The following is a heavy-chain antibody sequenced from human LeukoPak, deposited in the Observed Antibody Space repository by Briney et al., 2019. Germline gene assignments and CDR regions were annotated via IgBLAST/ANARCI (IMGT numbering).Heavy chain of an antibody. J-gene: IGHJ3*02. CDR3: AKSPAVDAAFDI. V-gene: IGHV3-23*01. Sequence: GGSLKLSCAASGFTFSNFAVSWVRQAPGKGLEWVSAISGSGGSTYYADSVKGRFTISRDNPKNTLYLQMNSLRAEDTAVYYCAKSPAVDAAFDIWGQGTMVTVSS. CDR2: ISGSGGST. CDR1: GFTFSNFA. D-gene: IGHD4-23*01.